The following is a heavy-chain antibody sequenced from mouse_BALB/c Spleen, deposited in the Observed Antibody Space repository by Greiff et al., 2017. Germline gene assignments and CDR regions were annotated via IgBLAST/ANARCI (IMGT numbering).Heavy chain of an antibody. CDR3: NRSPITTATGAMDY. V-gene: IGHV14-4*02. CDR1: GFNIKDYY. D-gene: IGHD1-2*01. CDR2: IDPENGDT. Sequence: VQLKQSGAELVRSGASVKLSCTASGFNIKDYYMHWVKQRPEQGLEWIGWIDPENGDTEYAPKFQGKATMTADTSSNTAYLQLSSLTSEDTAVYYCNRSPITTATGAMDYWGQGTSVTVSS. J-gene: IGHJ4*01.